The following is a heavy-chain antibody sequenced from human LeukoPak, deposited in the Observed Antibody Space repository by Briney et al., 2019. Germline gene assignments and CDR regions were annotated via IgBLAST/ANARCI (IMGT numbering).Heavy chain of an antibody. Sequence: SETLSLTCTVSGGSISSSSYYWGWIRQPPGKGLEWIGSIYYSGSTYYNPSLKSRVTISVDTSKNQFSLKLSSVTAADTAVCYCARLDGSGSLDYWGQGTLVTVSS. D-gene: IGHD3-10*01. CDR1: GGSISSSSYY. CDR3: ARLDGSGSLDY. V-gene: IGHV4-39*01. J-gene: IGHJ4*02. CDR2: IYYSGST.